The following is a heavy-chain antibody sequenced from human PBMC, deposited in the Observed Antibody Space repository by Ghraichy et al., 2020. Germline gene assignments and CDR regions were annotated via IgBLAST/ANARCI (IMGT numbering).Heavy chain of an antibody. CDR2: IREDGSAQ. D-gene: IGHD6-13*01. CDR1: GLTFSSWW. J-gene: IGHJ4*02. Sequence: GGSLRLSCAASGLTFSSWWMTWVRQAPGKGPEWVATIREDGSAQYYADSVRGRFTISRDNAKNLLYLQMNSLGAEDTAIYYCASLSTVAAAGIWGQGTLVTVSS. CDR3: ASLSTVAAAGI. V-gene: IGHV3-7*03.